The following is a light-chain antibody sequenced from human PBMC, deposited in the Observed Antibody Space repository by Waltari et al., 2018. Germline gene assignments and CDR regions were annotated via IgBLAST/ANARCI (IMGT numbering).Light chain of an antibody. CDR3: QHRSNWPLIT. Sequence: EIVLTQSPATLSLSPGETATLSCRASQTVSGHLAWYQQRPGQAPRLLIYDVSNRAAGIPARFSGSGSGTDFTLTISSLEPEDFAIYYCQHRSNWPLITVGGGTKVEI. V-gene: IGKV3-11*01. J-gene: IGKJ4*01. CDR2: DVS. CDR1: QTVSGH.